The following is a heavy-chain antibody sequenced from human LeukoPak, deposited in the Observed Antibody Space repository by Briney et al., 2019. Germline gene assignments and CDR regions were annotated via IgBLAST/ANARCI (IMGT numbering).Heavy chain of an antibody. CDR1: GVTVTTSW. J-gene: IGHJ4*02. D-gene: IGHD5-12*01. V-gene: IGHV3-7*01. CDR2: IKPDGSDK. Sequence: PGGSLRLSCAASGVTVTTSWLRWVRQAPGKGLEWVANIKPDGSDKYYVDSVKGRFTISRDNAKNSLYLQMNSLRAEDTAVYYCASLSSIVATYWSQGTLVTVSS. CDR3: ASLSSIVATY.